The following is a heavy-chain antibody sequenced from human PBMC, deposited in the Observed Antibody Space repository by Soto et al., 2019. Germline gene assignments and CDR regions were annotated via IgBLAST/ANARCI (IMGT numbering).Heavy chain of an antibody. CDR2: ISGSDGST. J-gene: IGHJ4*02. V-gene: IGHV3-23*01. D-gene: IGHD6-13*01. CDR1: GFTFSSYA. CDR3: ARPSSSWYFDY. Sequence: EVQLLESGGGLVQPGGSLRLSCAASGFTFSSYAMNWVRQAPGKGLEWVSVISGSDGSTYYADSVKGRFTISRDNSKNTLNLQMNSLRAEYTAVYYCARPSSSWYFDYWGQGTLVTVSS.